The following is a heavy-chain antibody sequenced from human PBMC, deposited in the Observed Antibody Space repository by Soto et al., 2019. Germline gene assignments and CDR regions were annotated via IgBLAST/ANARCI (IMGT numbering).Heavy chain of an antibody. CDR2: IVVGSGNT. J-gene: IGHJ4*02. D-gene: IGHD3-3*01. Sequence: ASVKVSCKASGFTFTSSAVQWVRQARGQRLEWIGWIVVGSGNTNYAQKFQERVTITRDMSTSTAYMELSSLRSEDTAVYYCAADRDFWSGYSTNFDYWGQGTLVTVSS. CDR1: GFTFTSSA. CDR3: AADRDFWSGYSTNFDY. V-gene: IGHV1-58*01.